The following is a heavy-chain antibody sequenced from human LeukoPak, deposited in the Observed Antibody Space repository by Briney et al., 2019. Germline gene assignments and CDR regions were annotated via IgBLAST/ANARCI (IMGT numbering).Heavy chain of an antibody. J-gene: IGHJ6*03. D-gene: IGHD1-14*01. CDR2: ITSSSRYM. Sequence: NPGGSLRLSCAASGFTVSSNYMSWVRQAPGKGLEWVSSITSSSRYMYYADSVKGRFTISRDNAKNSLYLQMNSLRAEDTAVYYCASVKNQNYYYYMDVWGKGTTVTVSS. CDR1: GFTVSSNY. V-gene: IGHV3-21*01. CDR3: ASVKNQNYYYYMDV.